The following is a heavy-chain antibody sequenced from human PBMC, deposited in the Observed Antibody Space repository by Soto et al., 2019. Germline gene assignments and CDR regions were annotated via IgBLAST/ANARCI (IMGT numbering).Heavy chain of an antibody. J-gene: IGHJ5*02. V-gene: IGHV1-46*01. D-gene: IGHD1-1*01. Sequence: ASVKVSCKASGYTFTSYYMHWVRQAPGQGLEWMGIINPSGGSTSYAQKFQGRVTMTRDTSTSTVYMELSSLRSEDTAVYYCVRDRFTAGPMPGVHNWSDPWGQGTRV. CDR2: INPSGGST. CDR1: GYTFTSYY. CDR3: VRDRFTAGPMPGVHNWSDP.